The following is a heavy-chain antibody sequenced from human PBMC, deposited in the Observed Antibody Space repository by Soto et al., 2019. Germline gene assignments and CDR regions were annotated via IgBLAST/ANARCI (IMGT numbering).Heavy chain of an antibody. V-gene: IGHV3-13*05. Sequence: PGESLKISCAASGFTFSAYDMHWVRQTTGKGLEWVPAIGAADDPYYLGSVKGRFTISRENAKNSLYLQMNSLRAEDTAVYYCARAYSGRLPRRADYYFAMDVWGQGTTVTVSS. J-gene: IGHJ6*02. CDR3: ARAYSGRLPRRADYYFAMDV. D-gene: IGHD2-15*01. CDR1: GFTFSAYD. CDR2: IGAADDP.